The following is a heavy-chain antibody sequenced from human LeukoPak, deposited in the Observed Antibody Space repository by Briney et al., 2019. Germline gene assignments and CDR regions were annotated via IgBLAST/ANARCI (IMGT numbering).Heavy chain of an antibody. CDR1: GYTFTGYY. V-gene: IGHV1-2*04. Sequence: ASVKVSCKASGYTFTGYYMHWVRQAPGQGLEWMGWINPNSGGTNYAQKFQGWVTMTRGTSISTAYMELSRLRSDDTAVYYCARGNPDYYGMDVWGRGTTVTVSS. CDR3: ARGNPDYYGMDV. CDR2: INPNSGGT. J-gene: IGHJ6*02.